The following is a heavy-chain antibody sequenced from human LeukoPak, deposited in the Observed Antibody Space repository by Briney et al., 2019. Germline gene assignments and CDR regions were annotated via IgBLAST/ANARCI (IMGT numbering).Heavy chain of an antibody. CDR1: GFTFSSYA. V-gene: IGHV3-30*04. J-gene: IGHJ4*02. CDR3: ARDGTTTRGGYFDY. Sequence: GRSLRLSCAASGFTFSSYAMHWVRQAPGKGLEWVAVISYDGSNKYYADSVKGRFTISRDNSKNTLYLQMNSLRAEDTAVYYCARDGTTTRGGYFDYWGQGTLVTVSS. D-gene: IGHD4-17*01. CDR2: ISYDGSNK.